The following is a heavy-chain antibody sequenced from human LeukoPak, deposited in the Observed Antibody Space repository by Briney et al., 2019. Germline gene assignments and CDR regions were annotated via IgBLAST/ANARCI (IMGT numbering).Heavy chain of an antibody. CDR1: GFTFTSYY. CDR2: ISGDGSNT. CDR3: ATKIVVLFDY. D-gene: IGHD3-22*01. Sequence: PGGSLRLSCAASGFTFTSYYMHWARQAPGKGLVWVSRISGDGSNTIYADSVKGRFTISRDNSKNTLYLQMNSLRADDTAVYYCATKIVVLFDYWGQGTLVTVSS. J-gene: IGHJ4*02. V-gene: IGHV3-74*01.